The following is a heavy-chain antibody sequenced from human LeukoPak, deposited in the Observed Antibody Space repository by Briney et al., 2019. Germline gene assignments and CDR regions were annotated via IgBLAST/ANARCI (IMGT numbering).Heavy chain of an antibody. CDR3: SCVPTGDADY. CDR2: IKSKTDGGTT. CDR1: GFTFSNAW. D-gene: IGHD2-21*01. J-gene: IGHJ4*02. V-gene: IGHV3-15*01. Sequence: GGSLRLSCAASGFTFSNAWMSGVRQAPGKGVEWVGRIKSKTDGGTTDYAAPVKGRFTISRDDSKNTLYLQMNSLKTEDTAVYYCSCVPTGDADYWGQGTLVTVSS.